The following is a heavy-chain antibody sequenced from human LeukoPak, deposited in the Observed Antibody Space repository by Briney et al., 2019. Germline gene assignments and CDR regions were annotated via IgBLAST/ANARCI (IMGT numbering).Heavy chain of an antibody. CDR2: ISGSGGST. D-gene: IGHD3-22*01. J-gene: IGHJ4*02. V-gene: IGHV3-23*01. Sequence: GGSLRLSCAVSGFTFSSYAMNWVRQAPGKGLEWVSTISGSGGSTYYADSVRGRFTISRDNSKNTLYLQMNSLRAEDTAVYYCAASSGYYYTAFRYWGQGTLVTVSS. CDR3: AASSGYYYTAFRY. CDR1: GFTFSSYA.